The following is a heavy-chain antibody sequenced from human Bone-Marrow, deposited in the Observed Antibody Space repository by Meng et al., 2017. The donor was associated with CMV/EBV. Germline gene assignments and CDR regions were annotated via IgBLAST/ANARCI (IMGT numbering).Heavy chain of an antibody. CDR2: IIPFLGIS. CDR1: GGTFSTDS. J-gene: IGHJ6*02. Sequence: SVKVSCKASGGTFSTDSINWVRQAPGQGPEWMGRIIPFLGISRYAQKFQGRVTITADKSTSTAYMGLSSLRSEDTAVYYCARRVGWYESGMDVWGQGTTVTVSS. CDR3: ARRVGWYESGMDV. D-gene: IGHD6-19*01. V-gene: IGHV1-69*02.